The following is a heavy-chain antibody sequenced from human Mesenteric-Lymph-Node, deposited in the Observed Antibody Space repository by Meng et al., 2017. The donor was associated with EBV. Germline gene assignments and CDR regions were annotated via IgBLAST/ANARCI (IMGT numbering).Heavy chain of an antibody. J-gene: IGHJ5*02. D-gene: IGHD3-10*01. Sequence: QVQLQQSGTELKKPGASLKFSCKASVYTLTSNGSSWVRQAPGQGLEWMGWINAYNGNKNYAQKLQGRVTMTTDTTTSTAYMELRSLRSDDTAVYYGARVWLWFGELGWFDPWGQGTLVTVSS. V-gene: IGHV1-18*01. CDR2: INAYNGNK. CDR3: ARVWLWFGELGWFDP. CDR1: VYTLTSNG.